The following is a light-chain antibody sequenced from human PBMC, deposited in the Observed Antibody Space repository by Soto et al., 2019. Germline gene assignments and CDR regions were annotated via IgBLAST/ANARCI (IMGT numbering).Light chain of an antibody. Sequence: QSVLTQPPSVSGAPGQRVTISCSGSSSNIGAGYDVHWYQQLPGKAHKLPISGTSNRPSGVPDRFSGSKSGTLASLAITGLLAADEADYYGLAYDSSLSGWVFGGGTKVTGL. CDR1: SSNIGAGYD. CDR2: GTS. CDR3: LAYDSSLSGWV. V-gene: IGLV1-40*01. J-gene: IGLJ3*02.